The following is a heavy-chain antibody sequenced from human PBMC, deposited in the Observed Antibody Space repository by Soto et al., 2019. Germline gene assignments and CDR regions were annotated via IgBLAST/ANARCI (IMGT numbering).Heavy chain of an antibody. D-gene: IGHD3-3*01. V-gene: IGHV1-18*01. Sequence: ASVRVSCKASGYTFTSYGISWVRQAPGQGLEWMGWISAYNGNTNYAQKLQGRVTMTTDTSTSTAYMELRSLRSDDTAVYYCARRGLTWYYDFWSGSYPGYYGMDVWGQGTTVTVSS. CDR1: GYTFTSYG. CDR2: ISAYNGNT. J-gene: IGHJ6*02. CDR3: ARRGLTWYYDFWSGSYPGYYGMDV.